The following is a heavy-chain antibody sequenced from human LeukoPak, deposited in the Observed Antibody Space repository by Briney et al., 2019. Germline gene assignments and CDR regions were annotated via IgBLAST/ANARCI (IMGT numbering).Heavy chain of an antibody. CDR1: GFIFGKYT. CDR2: IGGSGGKT. CDR3: AKTNYFDSSGDKPYTTHFDY. V-gene: IGHV3-23*01. J-gene: IGHJ4*02. Sequence: GGSLRLSCAASGFIFGKYTMSWVRQDPGKGLEWVSAIGGSGGKTFYAESVKGRFTISRDISKNTLFLQMDSLRAEDTAIYYCAKTNYFDSSGDKPYTTHFDYWGQGTLVTVSS. D-gene: IGHD3-22*01.